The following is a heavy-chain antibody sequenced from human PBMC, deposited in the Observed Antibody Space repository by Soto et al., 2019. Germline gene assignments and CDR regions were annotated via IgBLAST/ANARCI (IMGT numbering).Heavy chain of an antibody. V-gene: IGHV3-9*01. CDR3: AKDMALAAAVYYYYGMAF. CDR2: ISWNSGSI. CDR1: GFTFDDYA. D-gene: IGHD6-19*01. J-gene: IGHJ6*02. Sequence: EVQLVESGGDLVQPGRSLRLSCAASGFTFDDYAMHWVRQAPGKGLEWVSGISWNSGSIGYADPVKGRFTISRDNAKNSRYLPARCLRPQDTALYYFAKDMALAAAVYYYYGMAFWGQGTPVTLSS.